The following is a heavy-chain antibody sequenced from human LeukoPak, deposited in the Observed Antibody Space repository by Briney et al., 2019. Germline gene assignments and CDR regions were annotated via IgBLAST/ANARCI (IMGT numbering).Heavy chain of an antibody. CDR1: GFTFSSYS. V-gene: IGHV3-21*01. Sequence: GGSLRLSCAACGFTFSSYSMNWVRQAPGKGLEWVSSISSSSSYTYYADSVKGRFTISRDNAKNSLYLQMNSLRAEDTAVYYCASGGYGNDAFDIWGQGTMVTVSS. CDR3: ASGGYGNDAFDI. CDR2: ISSSSSYT. D-gene: IGHD5-12*01. J-gene: IGHJ3*02.